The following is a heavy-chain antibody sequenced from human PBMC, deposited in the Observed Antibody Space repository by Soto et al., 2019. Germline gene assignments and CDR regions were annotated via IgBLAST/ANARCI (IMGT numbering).Heavy chain of an antibody. CDR3: ARDRRGYSGYDSDLPLDY. J-gene: IGHJ4*02. CDR2: INAGNGNT. V-gene: IGHV1-3*01. CDR1: GYTFTSYA. D-gene: IGHD5-12*01. Sequence: ASVKVSCKASGYTFTSYAMHWVRQAPGQRLEWMGWINAGNGNTKYSQKFQGRVTITRDTSASTAYMELSSLRSEDTAVYYCARDRRGYSGYDSDLPLDYWGQGTLVTVSS.